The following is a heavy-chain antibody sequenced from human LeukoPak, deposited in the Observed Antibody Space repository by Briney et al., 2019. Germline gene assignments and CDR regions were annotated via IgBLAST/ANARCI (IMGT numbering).Heavy chain of an antibody. Sequence: ASVTVSFKASGYTFTIYAMHWVRQAPGQRLEWMGWINAGNGNTKYSQKFQGRVTITRDTSASTAYMELSSLRSEDTAVYYCARDIVVVPAVQEDGMDVWGKGTTVTVSS. CDR3: ARDIVVVPAVQEDGMDV. J-gene: IGHJ6*04. V-gene: IGHV1-3*01. D-gene: IGHD2-2*01. CDR2: INAGNGNT. CDR1: GYTFTIYA.